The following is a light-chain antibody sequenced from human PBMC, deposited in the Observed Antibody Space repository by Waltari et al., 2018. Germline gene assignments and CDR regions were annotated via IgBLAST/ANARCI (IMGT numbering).Light chain of an antibody. Sequence: EIVLTQSPATLSLSPGERATLSCRASQSVSRYLAWYQQKPGQAHRLLIYDASNRATGIPARFSGSGSGTDFTLTISSLEPEDFAVYYCQQRSNWPPTFGQGTKVEIK. J-gene: IGKJ1*01. CDR2: DAS. CDR3: QQRSNWPPT. CDR1: QSVSRY. V-gene: IGKV3-11*01.